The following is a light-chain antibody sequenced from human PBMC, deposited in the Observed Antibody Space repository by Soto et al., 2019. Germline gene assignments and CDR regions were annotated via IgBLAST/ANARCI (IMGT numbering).Light chain of an antibody. J-gene: IGKJ5*01. Sequence: DIQLTQSPSFLSASVGESVTITCRARRDISSDLAWYQQKPGKAPNLLIYTASTLQTGVPSRFSGSGSGTEFTLTISILQPEDFATYYCQQLNIYPITFGQGTRLEIK. CDR3: QQLNIYPIT. CDR1: RDISSD. V-gene: IGKV1-9*01. CDR2: TAS.